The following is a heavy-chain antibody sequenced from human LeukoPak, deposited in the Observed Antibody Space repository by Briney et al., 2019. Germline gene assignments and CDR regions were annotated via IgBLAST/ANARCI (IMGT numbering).Heavy chain of an antibody. CDR2: IFPSGGEI. J-gene: IGHJ4*02. CDR1: GFTFSTFA. Sequence: WGSLRLSCAASGFTFSTFAMIWVRQPPGKGLEWVSSIFPSGGEIHYADSVRGRFTISRDNSKSTLSLQMNSLRAEDTAIYYCATYRQVLLPFESWGQGTLVTVSS. CDR3: ATYRQVLLPFES. V-gene: IGHV3-23*01. D-gene: IGHD2-8*02.